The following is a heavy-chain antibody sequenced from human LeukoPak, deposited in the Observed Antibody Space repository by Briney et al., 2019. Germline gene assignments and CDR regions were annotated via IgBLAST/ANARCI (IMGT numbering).Heavy chain of an antibody. Sequence: GGSLRLSCAASGFTFSSYSMNWVRQAPGQGLEWVSSISSISSYIYYADSVKGRFTISRDNAKNPLYLQMNSLRAEDTAVYYCARDRSIPFDYWGQGTLVTVSS. V-gene: IGHV3-21*01. CDR1: GFTFSSYS. CDR2: ISSISSYI. D-gene: IGHD2-2*02. J-gene: IGHJ4*02. CDR3: ARDRSIPFDY.